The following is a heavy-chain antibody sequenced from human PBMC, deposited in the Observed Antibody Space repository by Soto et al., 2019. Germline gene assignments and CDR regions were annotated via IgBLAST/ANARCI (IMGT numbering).Heavy chain of an antibody. CDR2: FDPEDGET. CDR1: GYTLTELS. Sequence: ASVKVSCKVSGYTLTELSMHWVRQAPGKGLEWMGGFDPEDGETIYAQKFQGRVTMTEDTSTDTAYMELSSLRSEDTAVYYCATDLLYPGMTGTQVYYWGQGTMVTVSS. V-gene: IGHV1-24*01. D-gene: IGHD1-7*01. CDR3: ATDLLYPGMTGTQVYY. J-gene: IGHJ4*02.